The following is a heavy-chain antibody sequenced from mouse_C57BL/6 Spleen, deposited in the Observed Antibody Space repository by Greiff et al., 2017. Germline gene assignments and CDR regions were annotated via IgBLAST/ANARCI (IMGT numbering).Heavy chain of an antibody. D-gene: IGHD2-1*01. V-gene: IGHV1-22*01. Sequence: VQLQQSGPELVKPGASVKMSCKASGYTFTDYNMHWVKQSHGKSLEWIGYINPNNGGTSYNQKFKGKATLTVNKSSSTAYMELRSLTSEDSAVYYCARHGNYVRYFDYWGQGTALTVSS. CDR3: ARHGNYVRYFDY. CDR2: INPNNGGT. J-gene: IGHJ2*01. CDR1: GYTFTDYN.